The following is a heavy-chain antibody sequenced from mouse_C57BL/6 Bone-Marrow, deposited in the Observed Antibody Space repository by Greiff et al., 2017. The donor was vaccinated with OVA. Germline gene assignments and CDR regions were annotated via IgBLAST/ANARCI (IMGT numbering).Heavy chain of an antibody. CDR1: GFTFSSYA. D-gene: IGHD1-1*01. CDR3: TRDHDYYGSMAY. CDR2: ISSGGDYI. Sequence: EVKLMESGEGLVKPGGSLTLSCAASGFTFSSYAMSWVRQTPEKRLEWVAYISSGGDYIYYADTVKGRFTISRDNARNTLYLQMSSLKSEDTAMYYCTRDHDYYGSMAYWGQGTLVTVSA. J-gene: IGHJ3*01. V-gene: IGHV5-9-1*02.